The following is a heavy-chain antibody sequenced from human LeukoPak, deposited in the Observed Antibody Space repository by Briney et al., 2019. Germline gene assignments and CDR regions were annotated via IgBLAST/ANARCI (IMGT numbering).Heavy chain of an antibody. CDR1: GGSISSSSYY. Sequence: PSETLSLTCTVSGGSISSSSYYWGWIRQPPGKGLEWIGSIYYSGSTYYNPSLKSRVTISVDTSKNQFSLKLSSVTAADTAVYYCARDSPYMDVWGKGTTVTVSS. CDR2: IYYSGST. J-gene: IGHJ6*03. V-gene: IGHV4-39*02. CDR3: ARDSPYMDV.